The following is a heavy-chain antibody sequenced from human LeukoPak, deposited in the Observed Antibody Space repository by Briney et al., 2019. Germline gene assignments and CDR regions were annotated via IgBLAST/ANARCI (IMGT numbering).Heavy chain of an antibody. V-gene: IGHV3-23*01. D-gene: IGHD2-21*02. CDR3: ATTYCDGDCYGGDYYYMDV. CDR1: GFTFSSYW. Sequence: GGSLRLSCAASGFTFSSYWMSWVRQAPGKGLEWVSAISGSGGSTYYADSVKGRFTISRDNSKNTLYLQMNSLRAEDTAVYYCATTYCDGDCYGGDYYYMDVWGKGTTVTISS. J-gene: IGHJ6*03. CDR2: ISGSGGST.